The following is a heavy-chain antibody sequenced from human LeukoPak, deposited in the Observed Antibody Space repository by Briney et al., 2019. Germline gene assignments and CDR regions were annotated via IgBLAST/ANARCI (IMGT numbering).Heavy chain of an antibody. V-gene: IGHV3-7*03. CDR2: IKEDGSEK. CDR3: ARLQYYHFDC. D-gene: IGHD4-11*01. Sequence: GGCLRLSCAASGFTFRSYWMSWVREAPGRGLEGVANIKEDGSEKYYVDSVKGRFTISRDNAKNSLYLQMNSLRAEDTAVYSCARLQYYHFDCWGQGTLVTVSS. CDR1: GFTFRSYW. J-gene: IGHJ4*02.